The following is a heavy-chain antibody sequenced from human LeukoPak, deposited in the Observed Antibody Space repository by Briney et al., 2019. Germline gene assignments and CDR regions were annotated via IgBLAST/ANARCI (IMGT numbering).Heavy chain of an antibody. CDR3: ARDTQSRGWPNWSAP. J-gene: IGHJ5*02. V-gene: IGHV1-18*01. CDR2: ISAYNGNT. Sequence: ASVKVSCKASGYTFTSYGISWVRQAPGQGLEWMGWISAYNGNTNYAQKLQGRVTMTTDTSTSTAYMELRSLRSDDTAVYYCARDTQSRGWPNWSAPGGQGPLAPVP. D-gene: IGHD6-19*01. CDR1: GYTFTSYG.